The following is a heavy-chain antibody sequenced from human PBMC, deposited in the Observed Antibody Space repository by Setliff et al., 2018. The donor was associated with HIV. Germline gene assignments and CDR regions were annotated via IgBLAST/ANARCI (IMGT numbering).Heavy chain of an antibody. CDR1: GFTFSSYE. D-gene: IGHD6-25*01. V-gene: IGHV3-48*03. CDR3: ARAPSGMTPFAHFDY. J-gene: IGHJ4*02. CDR2: ISTSGNSRYI. Sequence: GGSLRLSCAASGFTFSSYEMNWVRQAPGKGLEWVSYISTSGNSRYIYYAHSVRGRFTISRDNAENSLFLQMNSLRAEDTAVYYCARAPSGMTPFAHFDYWGQGTLVTVSS.